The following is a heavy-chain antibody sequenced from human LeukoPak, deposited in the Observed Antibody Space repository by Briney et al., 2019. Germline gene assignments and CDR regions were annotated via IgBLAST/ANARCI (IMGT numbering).Heavy chain of an antibody. Sequence: GGSLRLSCAASGITFSIYAMSWVRQAPGKGLEWVGRIKSKTDGRTTDYAAPVKGRFTISRDDSKNTLYLQMNSLKTEDTAVYYCTTAGWELYYFDYWGQGTLVTVSS. J-gene: IGHJ4*02. CDR2: IKSKTDGRTT. CDR1: GITFSIYA. D-gene: IGHD1-26*01. CDR3: TTAGWELYYFDY. V-gene: IGHV3-15*01.